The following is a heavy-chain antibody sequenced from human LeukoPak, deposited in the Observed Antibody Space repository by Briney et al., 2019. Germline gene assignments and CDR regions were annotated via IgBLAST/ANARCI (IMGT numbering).Heavy chain of an antibody. CDR3: ARGPVSSSGFFGY. Sequence: RGSLRLSCAASGFRFSSYGMHWVRQAPSKGLEWVAVISDDGIKIYYGDSVKGRFTISRDNAKKSLYLQMNSLRAEDTAVYYCARGPVSSSGFFGYWGQGTLVTVSS. D-gene: IGHD6-19*01. J-gene: IGHJ4*02. CDR1: GFRFSSYG. V-gene: IGHV3-30*03. CDR2: ISDDGIKI.